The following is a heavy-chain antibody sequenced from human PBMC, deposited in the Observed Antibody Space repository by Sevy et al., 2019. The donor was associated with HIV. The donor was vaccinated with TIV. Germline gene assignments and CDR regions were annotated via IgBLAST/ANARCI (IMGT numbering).Heavy chain of an antibody. V-gene: IGHV3-23*01. J-gene: IGHJ5*02. Sequence: GGSLRLSCAASGFTFSSYAMSWVRQAPGKGLEWVSAISGSGGSTYYADSVKGRFTISRDNSKNTLYLQMNSLRAEDTAVYYCAKHLGSSWYKTWFDPWGQGTLVTVSS. CDR2: ISGSGGST. CDR1: GFTFSSYA. D-gene: IGHD6-13*01. CDR3: AKHLGSSWYKTWFDP.